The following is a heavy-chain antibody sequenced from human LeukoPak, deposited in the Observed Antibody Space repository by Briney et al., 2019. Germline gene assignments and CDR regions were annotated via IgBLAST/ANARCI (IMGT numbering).Heavy chain of an antibody. V-gene: IGHV3-48*02. CDR3: ARSVVVPAAIAYYYYGMDV. D-gene: IGHD2-2*02. Sequence: GGSLRLSCAASGFTFSSYSMNWVRQAPGKGLEWVSYISSSSTIYYADSVKGRFTISRDNAKNSLYLQMNSLRDEDTAVYYCARSVVVPAAIAYYYYGMDVWGQGTTVTVSS. J-gene: IGHJ6*02. CDR2: ISSSSTI. CDR1: GFTFSSYS.